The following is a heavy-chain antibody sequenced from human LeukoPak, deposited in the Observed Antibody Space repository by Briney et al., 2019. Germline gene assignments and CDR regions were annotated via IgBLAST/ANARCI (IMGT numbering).Heavy chain of an antibody. J-gene: IGHJ5*02. D-gene: IGHD3-3*01. V-gene: IGHV3-23*01. CDR2: ISGSGGTT. Sequence: GGSLRLSCTASGFTFSSYAMSWVRQAPGKGLEWVSAISGSGGTTFYADSVKGRFTISRDNSKNTLYLQMNSLRAEDTAIYYCARHDWFDPWGQGTLVTVSS. CDR1: GFTFSSYA. CDR3: ARHDWFDP.